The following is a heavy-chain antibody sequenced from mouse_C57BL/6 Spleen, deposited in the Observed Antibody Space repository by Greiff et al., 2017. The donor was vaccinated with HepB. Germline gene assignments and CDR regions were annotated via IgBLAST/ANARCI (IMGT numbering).Heavy chain of an antibody. J-gene: IGHJ4*01. CDR3: TRIGSSGGAMDY. CDR1: GYTFTDYE. V-gene: IGHV1-15*01. Sequence: QVHVKQSGAELVRPGASVTLSCKASGYTFTDYEMHWVKQTPVHGLEWIGAIDPETGGTAYNQKFKGKAILTADKSSSTAYMELRSLTSEDSAVYYCTRIGSSGGAMDYWGQGTSVTVSS. CDR2: IDPETGGT. D-gene: IGHD3-2*02.